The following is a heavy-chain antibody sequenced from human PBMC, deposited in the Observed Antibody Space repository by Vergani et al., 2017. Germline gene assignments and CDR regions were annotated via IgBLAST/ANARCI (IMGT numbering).Heavy chain of an antibody. CDR1: GFTFTSSA. V-gene: IGHV1-58*02. Sequence: QVVQSGAEVKKSGTSVKVSCKASGFTFTSSAMQWVRQARGQRLEWIGWIVVGSGNTNYAQKFQERVTITRDMSTSTAYMELSSLRSEDTAVYYCAGGRRIYSNYFYYYYMDVWGKGTTVTVSS. CDR2: IVVGSGNT. J-gene: IGHJ6*03. D-gene: IGHD4-11*01. CDR3: AGGRRIYSNYFYYYYMDV.